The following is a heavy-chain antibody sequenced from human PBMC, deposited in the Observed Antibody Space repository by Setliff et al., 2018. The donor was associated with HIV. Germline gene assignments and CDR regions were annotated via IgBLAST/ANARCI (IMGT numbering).Heavy chain of an antibody. J-gene: IGHJ5*02. V-gene: IGHV4-30-2*01. Sequence: LSLTCAVSGGSIGSGGYSWSWIRQPPGRGLEWVGYIYHVGGTYYNPTLRSRVTISVDRSKNLFSLKLTSVTAADTAVYYCAKGPVSGVDLWGQGTLVTVSS. CDR1: GGSIGSGGYS. CDR2: IYHVGGT. D-gene: IGHD2-15*01. CDR3: AKGPVSGVDL.